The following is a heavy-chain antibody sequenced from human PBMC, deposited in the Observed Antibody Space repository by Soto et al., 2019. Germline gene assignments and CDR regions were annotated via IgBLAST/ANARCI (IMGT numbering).Heavy chain of an antibody. V-gene: IGHV1-18*01. CDR1: GYTFTSYG. Sequence: QVQLVQSGAEVKKPGASVKVSCKASGYTFTSYGISWVRQAPGQGLEWMGWISAYNGNTNYAQKLQGRVTMTTNTPTSTAYMELRSLRSDDTAVYYCARWVSGTTVYYYYGMDVWGQGTTVTVSS. J-gene: IGHJ6*02. CDR3: ARWVSGTTVYYYYGMDV. CDR2: ISAYNGNT. D-gene: IGHD1-7*01.